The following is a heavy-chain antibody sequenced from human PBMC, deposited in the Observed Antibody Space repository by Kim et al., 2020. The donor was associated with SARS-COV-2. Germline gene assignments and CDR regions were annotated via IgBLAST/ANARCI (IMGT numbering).Heavy chain of an antibody. Sequence: SETLSLTCTVSGGSITSSSYYWGWIRQPPGKGLEWIGNIYYSGSTYYNPSLKSRVTISVDTSKNQFSLKLSSVTAADTAVYYCARRLSSSWYHFDYWGQGTLVTVSS. D-gene: IGHD6-13*01. J-gene: IGHJ4*02. CDR1: GGSITSSSYY. CDR3: ARRLSSSWYHFDY. CDR2: IYYSGST. V-gene: IGHV4-39*01.